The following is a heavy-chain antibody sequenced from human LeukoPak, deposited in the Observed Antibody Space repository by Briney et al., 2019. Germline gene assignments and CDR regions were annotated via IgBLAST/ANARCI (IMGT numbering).Heavy chain of an antibody. V-gene: IGHV3-23*01. D-gene: IGHD6-13*01. CDR3: AKDYEYNSNTWYFH. Sequence: GGSLRLSCAASGFTFNKFAMSWVRQAPGKGLEWVSGIIENGGETYYADSVRGRFTISRDNSKNTLYLQVNSPRAEDTAVYYCAKDYEYNSNTWYFHWGRGTLVSVSS. CDR1: GFTFNKFA. J-gene: IGHJ4*02. CDR2: IIENGGET.